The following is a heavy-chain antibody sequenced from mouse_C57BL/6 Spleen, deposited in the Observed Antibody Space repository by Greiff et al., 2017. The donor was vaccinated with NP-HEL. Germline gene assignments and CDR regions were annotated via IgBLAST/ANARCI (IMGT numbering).Heavy chain of an antibody. D-gene: IGHD2-4*01. CDR3: AREDYDYDDGGVYYAMDY. Sequence: EVHLVESGGGLVKPGGSLKLSCAASGFTFSSYAMSWVRQTPEKRLEWVATISDGGSYTYYPDNVKGRFTISRDNAKNNLYLQMSHLKSEDTAMYYCAREDYDYDDGGVYYAMDYWGQGTSVTVSS. CDR1: GFTFSSYA. V-gene: IGHV5-4*01. CDR2: ISDGGSYT. J-gene: IGHJ4*01.